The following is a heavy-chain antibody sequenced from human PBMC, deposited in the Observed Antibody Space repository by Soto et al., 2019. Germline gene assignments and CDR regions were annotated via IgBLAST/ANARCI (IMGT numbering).Heavy chain of an antibody. CDR2: ILVDGRT. V-gene: IGHV3-23*01. CDR1: GFICSNYD. Sequence: GGSLRLSCAASGFICSNYDMSWVRQAPGKGLEWVSTILVDGRTFYVDSVKGRFTISRDSSQNTVYLQINSLTAGDTALYYCAKATATGGGAFDICGQGTMVTVSS. CDR3: AKATATGGGAFDI. J-gene: IGHJ3*02. D-gene: IGHD2-8*02.